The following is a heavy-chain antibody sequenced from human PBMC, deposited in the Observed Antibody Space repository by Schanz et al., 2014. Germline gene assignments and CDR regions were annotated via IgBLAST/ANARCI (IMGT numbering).Heavy chain of an antibody. J-gene: IGHJ5*02. CDR2: VHSSGST. CDR1: GGSIRGYY. V-gene: IGHV4-59*08. D-gene: IGHD4-4*01. Sequence: QVQLQESGPGLVKPSETLSLTCTVSGGSIRGYYCSWIRQPPGKGLEWIGYVHSSGSTNYNSSLKSRVTISVDTSKNQFSLKLGSVTAADTAVYYCARHLPGGYNNHGWFDPWGQGTLVTVSS. CDR3: ARHLPGGYNNHGWFDP.